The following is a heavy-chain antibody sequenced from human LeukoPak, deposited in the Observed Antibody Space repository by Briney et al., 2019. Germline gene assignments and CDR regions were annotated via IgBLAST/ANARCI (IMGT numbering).Heavy chain of an antibody. V-gene: IGHV5-51*01. CDR3: ARQSPLPLDP. Sequence: KTGESLKISCKASGYTFTSYRIGWVRQMPGKGLEWMGIINPADSDTRYSPSFLGQVTISVDKSISTAYLQWNSLKASDTAIYFCARQSPLPLDPWGQGTLVTVSS. CDR2: INPADSDT. J-gene: IGHJ5*02. CDR1: GYTFTSYR.